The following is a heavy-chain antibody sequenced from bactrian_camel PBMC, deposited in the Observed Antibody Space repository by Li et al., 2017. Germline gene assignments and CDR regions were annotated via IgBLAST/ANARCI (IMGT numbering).Heavy chain of an antibody. CDR2: RSSTSGNT. D-gene: IGHD7*01. Sequence: HVQLVESGGGSVQAGGSLRLSCAAAELPYEDNCWGWFRQSPGMEREGVAARSSTSGNTDYADSVKGRFAISQEGAKNTVNLQMNNLTPEDTSKYFCTAGEPRGGSCLLEYSDYWGLGTQVTVS. CDR3: TAGEPRGGSCLLEYSDY. V-gene: IGHV3S63*01. CDR1: ELPYEDNC. J-gene: IGHJ4*01.